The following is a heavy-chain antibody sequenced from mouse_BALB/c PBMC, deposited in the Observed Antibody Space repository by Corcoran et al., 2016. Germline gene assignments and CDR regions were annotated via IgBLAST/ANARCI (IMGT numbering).Heavy chain of an antibody. CDR1: GFNIKDTY. D-gene: IGHD3-1*01. Sequence: EVQLQQSGAELVKPGASVKLSCTASGFNIKDTYMHWVKQRPEQGLEWIGRIDPANGNTKYDPKFQGKATITADTSSNTAYLQLSSLTSEDTAVYYCARGACSGDWFAYWGQGTLVTVSA. V-gene: IGHV14-3*02. J-gene: IGHJ3*01. CDR3: ARGACSGDWFAY. CDR2: IDPANGNT.